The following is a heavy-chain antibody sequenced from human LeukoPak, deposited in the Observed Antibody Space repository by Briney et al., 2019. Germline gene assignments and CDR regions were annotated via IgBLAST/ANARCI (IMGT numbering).Heavy chain of an antibody. CDR3: AKAPSDYYDSSEGYYFDY. D-gene: IGHD3-22*01. Sequence: SGGSLRLSCAASGFTFSSYAMSWVRQAPGKGLEWVSAISGSGGSTYYADSVKGRFTISRDNSKNTLYLQMNSLRAEDTAVYYCAKAPSDYYDSSEGYYFDYWGQGTLVAVSS. CDR2: ISGSGGST. J-gene: IGHJ4*02. CDR1: GFTFSSYA. V-gene: IGHV3-23*01.